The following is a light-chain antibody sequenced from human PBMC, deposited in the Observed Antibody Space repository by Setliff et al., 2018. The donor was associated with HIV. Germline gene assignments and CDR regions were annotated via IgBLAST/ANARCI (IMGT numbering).Light chain of an antibody. CDR1: RSLVYSDGNTY. J-gene: IGKJ1*01. Sequence: DVVVTQSPLSLSVTLGQPASISCKSSRSLVYSDGNTYLSWFQQRPGQSPRRLIYKVSTRDSGVPDRFSGSGSDTDFTLKITSVEAEDVGVYYCMQGLHTTWSFGQGTKWIS. CDR3: MQGLHTTWS. V-gene: IGKV2-30*01. CDR2: KVS.